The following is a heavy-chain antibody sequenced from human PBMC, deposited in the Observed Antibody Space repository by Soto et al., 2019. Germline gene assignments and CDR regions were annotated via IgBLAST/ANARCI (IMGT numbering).Heavy chain of an antibody. CDR2: VSAHTGDS. CDR1: GYPFGGYA. Sequence: QVQLVQSGAEVKKPGASVKVSCKASGYPFGGYAIGWVRQAPGQGLEWRGWVSAHTGDSGYAQRFQGRVTLTTEASTSTAYMELRGLRSDDTADYYCARPSTSYGDYGWSLAYWGQGTLVTVSS. D-gene: IGHD4-17*01. V-gene: IGHV1-18*01. J-gene: IGHJ4*02. CDR3: ARPSTSYGDYGWSLAY.